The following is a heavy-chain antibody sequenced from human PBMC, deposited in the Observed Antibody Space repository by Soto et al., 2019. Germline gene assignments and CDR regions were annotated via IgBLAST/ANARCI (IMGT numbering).Heavy chain of an antibody. CDR1: GASIRSSDYY. V-gene: IGHV4-30-4*01. D-gene: IGHD2-15*01. J-gene: IGHJ4*02. CDR3: AGYRAYDVFDY. Sequence: QVQLQESGPGLVKSSQTLSLTGTVSGASIRSSDYYWIWTRQPPGKGLEWSGYIFYSGRSFYNQSIKSRLLISAAKSTSQVSQTLSSVQVTGPTVYYCAGYRAYDVFDYWGQGNRVTVSS. CDR2: IFYSGRS.